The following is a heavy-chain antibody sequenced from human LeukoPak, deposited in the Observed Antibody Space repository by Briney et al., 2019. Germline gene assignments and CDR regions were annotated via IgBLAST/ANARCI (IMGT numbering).Heavy chain of an antibody. CDR1: GITFSSYS. CDR3: ARDTSAAGHDAFDI. V-gene: IGHV3-21*01. J-gene: IGHJ3*02. Sequence: GGSLRLSCAASGITFSSYSMNWVRQAPGKGLEWVSSISSSSSYIYYADSVKGRFTISRDNAKNSLYLQMNSLRAEDTAVYYCARDTSAAGHDAFDIWGQGTMVTVSS. CDR2: ISSSSSYI. D-gene: IGHD6-13*01.